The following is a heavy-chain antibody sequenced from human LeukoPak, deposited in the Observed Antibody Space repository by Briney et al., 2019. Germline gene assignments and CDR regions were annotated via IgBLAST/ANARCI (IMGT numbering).Heavy chain of an antibody. D-gene: IGHD2-2*01. CDR3: APGYCTSSSCSHYFDY. J-gene: IGHJ4*02. Sequence: GGSLRLSCAASGFTFSFYSMNWVCQAPGKGLEWVSYISTSSNTIYYADSVKGRFTVSRDNAKNSLYLQMNSLSAEDTAVYYCAPGYCTSSSCSHYFDYWGRGTLVTVSS. CDR1: GFTFSFYS. CDR2: ISTSSNTI. V-gene: IGHV3-48*01.